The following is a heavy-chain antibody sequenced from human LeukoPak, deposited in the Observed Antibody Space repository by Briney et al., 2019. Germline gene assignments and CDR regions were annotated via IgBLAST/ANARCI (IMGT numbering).Heavy chain of an antibody. Sequence: GGSPRLSCRASRFSFGDYDMHWVRQAPGKGLEWVAVISYDGSRKHYGDSVRGRFSISRDNSESTLFLQMNSLTTDDTSVYFCAKYAYNWNAPDGFDMWGQGTMVIVSS. V-gene: IGHV3-30*18. CDR2: ISYDGSRK. CDR1: RFSFGDYD. D-gene: IGHD1-1*01. CDR3: AKYAYNWNAPDGFDM. J-gene: IGHJ3*02.